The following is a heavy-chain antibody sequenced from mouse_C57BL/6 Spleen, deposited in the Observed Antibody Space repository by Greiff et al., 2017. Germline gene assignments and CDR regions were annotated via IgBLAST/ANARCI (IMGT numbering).Heavy chain of an antibody. V-gene: IGHV1-15*01. CDR1: GYTFTDYE. D-gene: IGHD1-1*01. J-gene: IGHJ4*01. CDR3: TGRFITTGVDAMDY. Sequence: VQLQQSGAELVRPGASVTLSCKASGYTFTDYEMHWVKQTPVHGLEWIGAIDPETGGTAYNQKFKGKAILTADKSSSTAYMELRSLTSEDSAVYYCTGRFITTGVDAMDYWGQGTSVTVSS. CDR2: IDPETGGT.